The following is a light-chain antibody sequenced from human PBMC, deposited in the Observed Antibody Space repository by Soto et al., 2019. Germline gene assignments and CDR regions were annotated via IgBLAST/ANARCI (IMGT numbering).Light chain of an antibody. CDR1: SSNIGAGYD. CDR2: GNS. V-gene: IGLV1-40*01. Sequence: QSLLTQPPSVSGAPGQRVTISCTGSSSNIGAGYDVHWYQQLPGTAPKPLIYGNSNRPSGVPDRFSGSKSGTSASLAITQLHDEDEADYYCQLYVCSRSVFYVFGIGIKHTVL. J-gene: IGLJ1*01. CDR3: QLYVCSRSVFYV.